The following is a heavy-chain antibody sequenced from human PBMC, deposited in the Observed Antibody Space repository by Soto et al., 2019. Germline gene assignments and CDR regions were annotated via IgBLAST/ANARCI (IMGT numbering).Heavy chain of an antibody. CDR1: GFTFSNYW. Sequence: EVQLVESGGGLVQPGASLRLSCAASGFTFSNYWMHWVRQAPGKGLVWVSRIDSDGSRITYADFGKGRFTISRDNAKNTVYLHMNSLTAEDTAVYYCVRTSLVVAVATREDFWGQGTLVTVSS. CDR3: VRTSLVVAVATREDF. CDR2: IDSDGSRI. J-gene: IGHJ4*02. V-gene: IGHV3-74*01. D-gene: IGHD2-15*01.